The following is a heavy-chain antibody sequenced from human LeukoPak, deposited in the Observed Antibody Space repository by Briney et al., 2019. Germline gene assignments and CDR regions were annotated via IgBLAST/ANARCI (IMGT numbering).Heavy chain of an antibody. J-gene: IGHJ4*02. Sequence: GASVEVSCKASGGTFSSYAISWVRQAPGQGLEWMGRIIPIFGTANYAQKFQGRVTITTDESTSTAYMELSSLRSEDTAVYYCARDAGHRVVQLWLPYFDYWGQGTLVTVSS. D-gene: IGHD5-18*01. CDR1: GGTFSSYA. V-gene: IGHV1-69*05. CDR2: IIPIFGTA. CDR3: ARDAGHRVVQLWLPYFDY.